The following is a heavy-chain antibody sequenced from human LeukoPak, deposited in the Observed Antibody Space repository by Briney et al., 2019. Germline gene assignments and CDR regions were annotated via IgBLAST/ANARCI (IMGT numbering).Heavy chain of an antibody. CDR1: GFTFSSYW. J-gene: IGHJ5*01. V-gene: IGHV3-23*01. CDR3: AKDRIIVIPGPYSWLDS. Sequence: GGSLRLSCAASGFTFSSYWMHWVRQAPGKGLEWFSAISGSGGSTYYADSVKGRFTISRDNSKNTLYLQMNSLRAEDTAFFCAKDRIIVIPGPYSWLDSWGQGALVTVSS. D-gene: IGHD1-26*01. CDR2: ISGSGGST.